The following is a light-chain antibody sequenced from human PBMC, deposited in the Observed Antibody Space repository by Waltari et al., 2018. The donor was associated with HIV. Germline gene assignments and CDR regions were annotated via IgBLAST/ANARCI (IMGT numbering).Light chain of an antibody. Sequence: QSVLTQPPSVSGAPGQRVTISCTGSSSNIGAGYDVHWYQQLPGTAPKLLISGDINRPSGVPDRFSGSKSGTSASLAITGLQAEDEADYYCQSYDISLSGVVFGGGTKLTVL. CDR2: GDI. V-gene: IGLV1-40*01. J-gene: IGLJ2*01. CDR3: QSYDISLSGVV. CDR1: SSNIGAGYD.